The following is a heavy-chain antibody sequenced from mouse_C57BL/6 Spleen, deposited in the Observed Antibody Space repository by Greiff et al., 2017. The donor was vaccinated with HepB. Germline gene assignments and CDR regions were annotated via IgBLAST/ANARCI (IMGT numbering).Heavy chain of an antibody. CDR1: GFSLTSYG. J-gene: IGHJ4*01. CDR2: IWSGGST. Sequence: VKLVESGPGLVQPSQSLSITCTVSGFSLTSYGVHWVRQPPGKGLEWLGVIWSGGSTDYNAAFISRLSISKDNSKSQVFFKMNSLQADDTAIYYCANQGESYAMDYWGQGTSVTVSS. V-gene: IGHV2-4*01. CDR3: ANQGESYAMDY.